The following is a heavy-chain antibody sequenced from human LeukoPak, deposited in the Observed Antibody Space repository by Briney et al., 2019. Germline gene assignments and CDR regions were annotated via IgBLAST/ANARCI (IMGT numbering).Heavy chain of an antibody. CDR3: ARESGSGWSDFDY. J-gene: IGHJ4*02. V-gene: IGHV1-2*02. CDR2: INPNSGGT. Sequence: GASVKVSCKASGYTFTGYYMHWVRRAPGQGLEWMGWINPNSGGTNYAQKFQGRVTMTRDTSISTAYMELSRLRADDTAVYYCARESGSGWSDFDYWGQGTLVTVSS. CDR1: GYTFTGYY. D-gene: IGHD6-19*01.